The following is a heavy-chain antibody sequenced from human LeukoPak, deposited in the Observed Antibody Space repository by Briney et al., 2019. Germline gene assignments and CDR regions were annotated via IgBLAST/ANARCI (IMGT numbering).Heavy chain of an antibody. D-gene: IGHD6-6*01. CDR1: GGSISSGGYY. V-gene: IGHV4-30-2*01. CDR3: ARFIAARRSFYFDY. Sequence: SETLSLTCTVSGGSISSGGYYWRWIRQPPGKGLEWIVYIYHSGSTYYNPSRKSRVTISVDRSKNQFSLKLSSVTAADTAVYYCARFIAARRSFYFDYWGQGTLVTVSS. CDR2: IYHSGST. J-gene: IGHJ4*02.